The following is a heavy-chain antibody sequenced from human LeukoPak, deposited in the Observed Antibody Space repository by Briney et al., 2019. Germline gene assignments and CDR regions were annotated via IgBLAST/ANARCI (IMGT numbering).Heavy chain of an antibody. D-gene: IGHD2-2*01. V-gene: IGHV1-18*01. Sequence: ASVKVSCKASGYTFTSYGISWVRQAPGQGLEWMGWMSAYNGNTNYAQKFQGRVTMTTDTSTSTSYMELRSLRSDDTAMYYCARDHCSSTSCYYGFFDYWGQGTLVTVSS. CDR1: GYTFTSYG. CDR3: ARDHCSSTSCYYGFFDY. J-gene: IGHJ4*02. CDR2: MSAYNGNT.